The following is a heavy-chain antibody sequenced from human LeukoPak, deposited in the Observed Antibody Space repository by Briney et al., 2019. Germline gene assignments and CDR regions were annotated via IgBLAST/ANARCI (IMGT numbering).Heavy chain of an antibody. CDR3: ARFGRELDF. V-gene: IGHV3-7*01. J-gene: IGHJ4*02. CDR1: GFTFSNAW. Sequence: PGGSLRLSCAASGFTFSNAWMSWVRQAPGKGLEWLANIKEDGSAKYYLDSVRGRFTISRDNARNSLYLELDSLRAEDTAVYYCARFGRELDFWGQGTLVTVSS. D-gene: IGHD3-10*01. CDR2: IKEDGSAK.